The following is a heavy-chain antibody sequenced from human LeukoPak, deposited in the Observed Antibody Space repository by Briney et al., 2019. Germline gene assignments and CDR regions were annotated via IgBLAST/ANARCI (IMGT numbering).Heavy chain of an antibody. Sequence: GGSLRLSCAASGFTFSSYSMNWVRQAPGKGLEWVASIKQDGREKKYVDSVKGRFTISRDNAKNSLSLQMNTLRAEDTAVYFCARYCSSNSCYSFDYWGQGTLVTVSS. CDR3: ARYCSSNSCYSFDY. CDR2: IKQDGREK. D-gene: IGHD2-2*02. V-gene: IGHV3-7*01. J-gene: IGHJ4*02. CDR1: GFTFSSYS.